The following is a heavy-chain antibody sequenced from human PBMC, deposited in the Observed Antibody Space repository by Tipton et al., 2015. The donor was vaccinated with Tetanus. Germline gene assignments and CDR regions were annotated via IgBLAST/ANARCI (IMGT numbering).Heavy chain of an antibody. D-gene: IGHD2-2*01. J-gene: IGHJ6*02. CDR2: INAGNGNT. CDR3: ARDYCSSTSCYYYYYGMDV. Sequence: QLVQSGPEVKKPGASVKVSCKASGHTFSSYAMHWVRQAPGQRLEWMGWINAGNGNTKYSQKFQGRVTITRDTSASTAYMELSSLRSEDTAVYYCARDYCSSTSCYYYYYGMDVWGQGTTVTVSS. CDR1: GHTFSSYA. V-gene: IGHV1-3*01.